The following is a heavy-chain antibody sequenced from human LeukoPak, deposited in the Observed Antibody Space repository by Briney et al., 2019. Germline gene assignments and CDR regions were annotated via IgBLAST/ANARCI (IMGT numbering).Heavy chain of an antibody. D-gene: IGHD3-22*01. J-gene: IGHJ6*02. V-gene: IGHV4-34*01. Sequence: SETLSLTCAVYGGSFSGYYWSWIRQPPGKGLEWIGDINHSGSTNYNPSLKSRVTISVDTSKNQFSLKLSSVTAADTAVYYCARVSYYDSSGNPYGMDVWGQGTTVTVSS. CDR3: ARVSYYDSSGNPYGMDV. CDR2: INHSGST. CDR1: GGSFSGYY.